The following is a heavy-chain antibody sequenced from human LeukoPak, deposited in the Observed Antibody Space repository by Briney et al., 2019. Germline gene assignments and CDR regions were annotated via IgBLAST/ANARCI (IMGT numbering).Heavy chain of an antibody. Sequence: GGSLRLSCAASGFTFSSYTMNWVRQAPGKGLEWISYISGSSNTISYADSVKGRFTISRDNAKNSLYLQMNSLRAEDTAVYYCARNRWYAFDYWGQGTLATVSS. J-gene: IGHJ4*02. V-gene: IGHV3-48*01. CDR1: GFTFSSYT. CDR2: ISGSSNTI. CDR3: ARNRWYAFDY. D-gene: IGHD4-23*01.